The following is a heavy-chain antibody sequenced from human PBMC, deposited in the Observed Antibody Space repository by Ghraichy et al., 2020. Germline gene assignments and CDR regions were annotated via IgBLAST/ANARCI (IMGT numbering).Heavy chain of an antibody. V-gene: IGHV4-30-4*01. Sequence: SETLSLTCTVSGGSISSGDYYWSWIRQPPGKGLEWIGYFYYSASTYYNPSLKSRVTISVDTSKNQFSLKLSSVTTADTAVYYCATSSSYYYVVDYWGQGTLVSVSS. CDR2: FYYSAST. J-gene: IGHJ4*02. CDR3: ATSSSYYYVVDY. CDR1: GGSISSGDYY. D-gene: IGHD3-22*01.